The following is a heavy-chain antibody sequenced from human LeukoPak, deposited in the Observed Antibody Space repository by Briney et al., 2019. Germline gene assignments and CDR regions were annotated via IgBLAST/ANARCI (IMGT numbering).Heavy chain of an antibody. CDR1: GFTVSGYW. CDR2: IKQDGDEK. CDR3: ARDSYYGSGSRIMGHY. D-gene: IGHD3-10*01. J-gene: IGHJ4*02. V-gene: IGHV3-7*01. Sequence: PGGSLRLSCAASGFTVSGYWMSWVRRAPGKGLEWVANIKQDGDEKYYVDSVKGRFTISRDNAKNSLYLQMNSLRAEDTAVYYCARDSYYGSGSRIMGHYWGQGTLVTVSS.